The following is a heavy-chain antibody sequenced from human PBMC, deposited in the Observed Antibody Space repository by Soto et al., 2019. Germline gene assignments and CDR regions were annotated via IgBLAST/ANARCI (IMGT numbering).Heavy chain of an antibody. Sequence: ASVKVSCKASGYTFTSYGISWVRQAPGQGLEWMGWISAYNGNTNYAQKLQGRVTMTTDTSTSTAYMELRSLRSDDTAVYYCAREGLRYCSGGSCSDAFDIWGQGTMVTVSS. CDR2: ISAYNGNT. V-gene: IGHV1-18*01. CDR3: AREGLRYCSGGSCSDAFDI. D-gene: IGHD2-15*01. CDR1: GYTFTSYG. J-gene: IGHJ3*02.